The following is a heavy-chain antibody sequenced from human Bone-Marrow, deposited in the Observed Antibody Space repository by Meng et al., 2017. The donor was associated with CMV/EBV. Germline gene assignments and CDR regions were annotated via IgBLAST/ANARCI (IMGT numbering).Heavy chain of an antibody. CDR2: INWNGGST. CDR1: GFTFDDYG. D-gene: IGHD6-19*01. CDR3: ARGEGTLAVAGITPRGP. V-gene: IGHV3-20*04. J-gene: IGHJ3*01. Sequence: GGSLRLSCAASGFTFDDYGMSWVRQAPGKGLEWVAGINWNGGSTGYADSVKGRFTISRDNAKNSLYLQMTSLRAEDTALYYCARGEGTLAVAGITPRGPWGQGTRVTVSS.